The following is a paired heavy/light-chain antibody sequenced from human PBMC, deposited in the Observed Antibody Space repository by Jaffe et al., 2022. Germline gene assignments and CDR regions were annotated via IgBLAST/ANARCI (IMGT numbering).Light chain of an antibody. Sequence: QTVVTQEPSFSVSPGGTVTLTCGLSSGSVSTSYYPSWYQQTPGQAPRTLIYSTNTRSSGVPDRFSGSILGNKAALTITGAQADDESDYYCVLYMSSGIFVFGGGTQLTVL. V-gene: IGLV8-61*01. CDR3: VLYMSSGIFV. CDR1: SGSVSTSYY. J-gene: IGLJ7*01. CDR2: STN.
Heavy chain of an antibody. V-gene: IGHV4-34*01. D-gene: IGHD3-16*01. CDR2: ISHSGST. Sequence: QVLLQQWGAGLLKTSETLSLTCAVYGGSFSGYYWSWIRQPPGKGLEWIGEISHSGSTNYNPSLKSRVTISVDTSKNQFSLKLSSVTAADTAVYYCARGLGTWGLYYYYYMDVWGKGTTVTVSS. J-gene: IGHJ6*03. CDR3: ARGLGTWGLYYYYYMDV. CDR1: GGSFSGYY.